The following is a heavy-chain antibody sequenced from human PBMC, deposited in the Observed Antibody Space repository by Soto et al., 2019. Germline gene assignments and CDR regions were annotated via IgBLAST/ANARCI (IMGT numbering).Heavy chain of an antibody. V-gene: IGHV3-23*01. CDR2: ISGSGGST. Sequence: PGGSLRLSCAASGFTFSSYAMSWVRQAPGKGLEWVSAISGSGGSTYYADSVKGRFTISRDNSKNTLYLQMNSLRAEDTAVYYCAKGATKYYYDSSGLFDYWGQGTLVTVSS. J-gene: IGHJ4*02. D-gene: IGHD3-22*01. CDR3: AKGATKYYYDSSGLFDY. CDR1: GFTFSSYA.